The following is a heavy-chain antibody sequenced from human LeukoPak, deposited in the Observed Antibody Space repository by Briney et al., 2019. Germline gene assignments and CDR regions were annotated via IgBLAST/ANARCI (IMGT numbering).Heavy chain of an antibody. D-gene: IGHD3-3*01. CDR3: AKDYDFWSGSYGLDY. CDR2: IRYDGSNK. V-gene: IGHV3-30*02. J-gene: IGHJ4*02. CDR1: GFTFSSYG. Sequence: GGSLRLSCATSGFTFSSYGMHWVRQAPGKGLEWVAFIRYDGSNKYYADSVKGQFTISRDNSKNTLYLQMNSLRAEDTAVYYCAKDYDFWSGSYGLDYWGQGTLVTVSS.